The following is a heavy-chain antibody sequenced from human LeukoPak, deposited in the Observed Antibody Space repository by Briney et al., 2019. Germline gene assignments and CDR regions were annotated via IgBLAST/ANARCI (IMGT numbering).Heavy chain of an antibody. CDR2: MYHSGTT. CDR1: GYSMNSGYY. J-gene: IGHJ4*02. Sequence: PSETLSLTCAVSGYSMNSGYYWGWIRQTAGKGLEWIGSMYHSGTTFYNPSLKSRVTISIDTSKNHLSLRLGSVTAADTAVYYCARLDNSAWDFDYWGQGTLVTVSS. D-gene: IGHD6-19*01. V-gene: IGHV4-38-2*01. CDR3: ARLDNSAWDFDY.